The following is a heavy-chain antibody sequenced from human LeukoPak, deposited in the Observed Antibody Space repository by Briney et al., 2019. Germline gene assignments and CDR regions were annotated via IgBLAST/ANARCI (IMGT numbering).Heavy chain of an antibody. CDR3: ATMDV. Sequence: SGGSLRLSCAASGFSFSNYDMHWVRQAPGKGLEWVAIIWYDGSNKYYGDSVKGRFTISRDNSKNTLYLQMNSLRAEDTAMYYCATMDVWGQGTTVTASS. J-gene: IGHJ6*02. CDR2: IWYDGSNK. CDR1: GFSFSNYD. V-gene: IGHV3-33*01.